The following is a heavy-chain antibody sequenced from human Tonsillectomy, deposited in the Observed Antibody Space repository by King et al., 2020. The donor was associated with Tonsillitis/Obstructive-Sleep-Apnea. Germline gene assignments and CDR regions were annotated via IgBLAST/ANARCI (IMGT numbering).Heavy chain of an antibody. CDR3: VKPAAAGLSAVFDI. J-gene: IGHJ3*02. D-gene: IGHD6-13*01. CDR2: INPHSGGS. V-gene: IGHV1-2*02. Sequence: VQLVESGAEVKKPGASVKVSCRTSGYTFTGYYIHWVRQAPGQGLEWMGWINPHSGGSNFPQKFQGRVTMSRDTSITTAYMELSRLISDDTATYYCVKPAAAGLSAVFDIWGQGTLVTVSS. CDR1: GYTFTGYY.